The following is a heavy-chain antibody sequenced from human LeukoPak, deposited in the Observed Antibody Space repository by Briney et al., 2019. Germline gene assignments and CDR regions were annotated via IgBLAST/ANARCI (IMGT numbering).Heavy chain of an antibody. V-gene: IGHV3-7*01. J-gene: IGHJ4*02. D-gene: IGHD2-2*01. CDR2: IKQDGSEK. CDR3: ARGLDCRSTSCYLDN. Sequence: GSLRLSCAASGFTFTKYWMTWVRQAPGKGLEWVANIKQDGSEKFYVDSVKGRFTISRDNAKNSPDLQINSLGAEDTAVYCCARGLDCRSTSCYLDNWGQGTLVTLSS. CDR1: GFTFTKYW.